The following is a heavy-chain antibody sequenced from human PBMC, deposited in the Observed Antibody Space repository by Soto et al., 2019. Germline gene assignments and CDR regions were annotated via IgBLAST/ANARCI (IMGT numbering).Heavy chain of an antibody. CDR1: GFTFSSYA. CDR2: ISYDGSNK. J-gene: IGHJ4*02. Sequence: QVQLVESGGGVVQPGRSLRLSCAASGFTFSSYAMHWVRQAPGKGLEWVAVISYDGSNKYYADSVKGRFTISRDNSKNTLYLQMNSLRPEDTAVYYCARDQGGGIAEYYFDYWGQGTLVTVSS. V-gene: IGHV3-30-3*01. CDR3: ARDQGGGIAEYYFDY. D-gene: IGHD2-15*01.